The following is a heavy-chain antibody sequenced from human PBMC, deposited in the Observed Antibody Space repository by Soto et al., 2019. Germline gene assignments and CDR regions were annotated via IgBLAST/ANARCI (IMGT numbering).Heavy chain of an antibody. CDR2: ISYDGSNK. Sequence: QVQLVESGGGVVQPGRSLRLSCAASGFTFSNYAINWVRQAPGKGLEWVAVISYDGSNKYYADSVKGRFTISRDNSKNPLYLQMNSLRAEDTAIYYCARDIDYGDNSGVGYFDYWGQGTLVTVSS. CDR1: GFTFSNYA. V-gene: IGHV3-30-3*01. D-gene: IGHD4-17*01. J-gene: IGHJ4*02. CDR3: ARDIDYGDNSGVGYFDY.